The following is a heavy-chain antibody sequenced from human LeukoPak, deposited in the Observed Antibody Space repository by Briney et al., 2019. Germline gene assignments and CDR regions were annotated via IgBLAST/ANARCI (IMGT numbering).Heavy chain of an antibody. CDR2: IRDDGSNK. D-gene: IGHD2-2*01. J-gene: IGHJ4*02. CDR1: GFTFSSYG. Sequence: GGSLRLSCAASGFTFSSYGMHWVRQAPGKGLEWVAFIRDDGSNKYYADSVKGRFTISRDNSKNTLYLQMNSLRAEDTAVYYCAKGAIIGYCSSTSCYSFDYWGQGTLVTVSS. CDR3: AKGAIIGYCSSTSCYSFDY. V-gene: IGHV3-30*02.